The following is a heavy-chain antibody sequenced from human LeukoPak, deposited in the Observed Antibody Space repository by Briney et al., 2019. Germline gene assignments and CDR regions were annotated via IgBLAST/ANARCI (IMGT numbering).Heavy chain of an antibody. V-gene: IGHV3-30-3*01. CDR1: GFTFSSYA. CDR2: ISYDGSNK. Sequence: GGSLRLSCAAPGFTFSSYAMHWVRQAPGKGLEWVAVISYDGSNKYYADSVKGRFTISRDNSKNTLYLQMNSLRAEDTAVYYCARDSGGIQIWSQAPGYWGQGTLVTVSS. J-gene: IGHJ4*02. CDR3: ARDSGGIQIWSQAPGY. D-gene: IGHD5-18*01.